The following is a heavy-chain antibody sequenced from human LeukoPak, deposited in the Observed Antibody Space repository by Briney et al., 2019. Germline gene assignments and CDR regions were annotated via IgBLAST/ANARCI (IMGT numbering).Heavy chain of an antibody. CDR3: ARLVSSGSLYYFDY. CDR2: INWNGGST. CDR1: GFTFDDYG. J-gene: IGHJ4*02. V-gene: IGHV3-20*01. Sequence: GGSLRLSCAASGFTFDDYGMSRVRQAPGKGLEWVSGINWNGGSTGYADSVKGRFTISRDNAKNSLYRQMNSLRAEDTALYHCARLVSSGSLYYFDYWGQGTLVTVSS. D-gene: IGHD3-10*01.